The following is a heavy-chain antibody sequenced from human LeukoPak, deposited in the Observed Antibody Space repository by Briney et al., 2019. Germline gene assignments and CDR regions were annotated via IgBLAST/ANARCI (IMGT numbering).Heavy chain of an antibody. CDR2: IYYSGST. Sequence: PSETLSLTCTVSGGSISSSSYYWGWIRQPPGKGLEWIGSIYYSGSTYYNPSLKSRVTISVDRSKNQFSLKLSSVTAADTAVYYCARARDIVVVIANEYYFDYWGQGTLVTVSS. CDR1: GGSISSSSYY. D-gene: IGHD2-21*01. CDR3: ARARDIVVVIANEYYFDY. V-gene: IGHV4-39*07. J-gene: IGHJ4*02.